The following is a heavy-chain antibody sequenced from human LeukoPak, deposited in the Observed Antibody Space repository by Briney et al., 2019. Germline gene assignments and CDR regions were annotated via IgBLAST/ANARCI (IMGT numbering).Heavy chain of an antibody. J-gene: IGHJ4*02. D-gene: IGHD2-15*01. V-gene: IGHV4-61*02. Sequence: SETLSLTCTVSGGSISSGSYYWSWIRQPAGKGLEWIGRIYTSGSTNYNPSLKSRVTISVDTSKNQFSLKLSSVTAADTAVYYCARTRNTPGGIRDWGQGTLSPSPQ. CDR1: GGSISSGSYY. CDR3: ARTRNTPGGIRD. CDR2: IYTSGST.